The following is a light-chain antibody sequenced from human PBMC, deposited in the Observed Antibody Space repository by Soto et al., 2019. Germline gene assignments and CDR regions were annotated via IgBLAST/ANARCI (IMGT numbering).Light chain of an antibody. CDR3: QQYGDSPA. Sequence: ESVLTQSPGTLSLSPGERATLSCRASQSVSSSYLAWYQQKPGQAPRLLIYGASSRATGIPDRFSGSGSGTDFTLTISRLEPEDFAVYYCQQYGDSPAFGQGTKVEIK. V-gene: IGKV3-20*01. CDR2: GAS. J-gene: IGKJ1*01. CDR1: QSVSSSY.